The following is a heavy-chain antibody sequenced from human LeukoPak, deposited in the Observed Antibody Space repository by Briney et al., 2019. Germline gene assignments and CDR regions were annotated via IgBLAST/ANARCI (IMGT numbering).Heavy chain of an antibody. CDR3: AKVSKLGCSGVSCYSAFDY. CDR1: GYTFTAYY. Sequence: GASVKVSCKASGYTFTAYYIHWVRQAPGQGIERMGWINPNSGGTDYVQKFQGRVTMTRDTSISTAYMELNRLTSDDAAVYYCAKVSKLGCSGVSCYSAFDYWGQGSLVTVSS. V-gene: IGHV1-2*02. CDR2: INPNSGGT. J-gene: IGHJ4*02. D-gene: IGHD2-15*01.